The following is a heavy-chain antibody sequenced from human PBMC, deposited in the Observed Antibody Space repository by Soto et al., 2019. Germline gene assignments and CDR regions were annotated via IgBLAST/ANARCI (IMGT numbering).Heavy chain of an antibody. Sequence: EVQLLESGGGLVQPGGSLRLSCAASGFTFSSYAMRWVRQAPGKGLEWVSAISGSGDSTYYADAVKGRFTISRDNSKHTLYLQMNSLRAEDTAIYYCARRGSGSYYDCWGQGTLVTVSS. CDR3: ARRGSGSYYDC. D-gene: IGHD1-26*01. V-gene: IGHV3-23*01. CDR1: GFTFSSYA. J-gene: IGHJ4*02. CDR2: ISGSGDST.